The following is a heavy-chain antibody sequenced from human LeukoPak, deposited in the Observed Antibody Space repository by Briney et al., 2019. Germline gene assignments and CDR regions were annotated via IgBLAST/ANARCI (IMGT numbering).Heavy chain of an antibody. V-gene: IGHV3-48*03. Sequence: GGSLGLSCAASGFIFSSYEMNWVRQAPGKGLEWVSYISSSGSTMYYADSVKGRFTISRDNPNNSLYLQMNSLRAEDTAVYYCARDFLHLGGWGQGTMVTVSS. CDR2: ISSSGSTM. CDR1: GFIFSSYE. CDR3: ARDFLHLGG. J-gene: IGHJ3*01. D-gene: IGHD3-16*01.